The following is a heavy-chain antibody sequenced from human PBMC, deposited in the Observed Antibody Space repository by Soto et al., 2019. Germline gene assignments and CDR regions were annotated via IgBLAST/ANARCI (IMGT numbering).Heavy chain of an antibody. CDR2: IIPIFHKA. CDR1: GATFSRYA. Sequence: QVQLVQSGAEVKKPGSSVKVSCKASGATFSRYAISWVRQAPGQGLEWMGGIIPIFHKAKYAPKFQGRVTINADESTSTAYMELSSLRSEDTAVYYCARDPNANYGENWFDPWGQGTLVTVSS. D-gene: IGHD1-7*01. CDR3: ARDPNANYGENWFDP. V-gene: IGHV1-69*01. J-gene: IGHJ5*02.